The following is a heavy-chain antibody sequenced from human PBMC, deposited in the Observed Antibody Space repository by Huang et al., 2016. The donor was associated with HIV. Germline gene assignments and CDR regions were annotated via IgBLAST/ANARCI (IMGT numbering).Heavy chain of an antibody. CDR3: VIMDDYFDY. J-gene: IGHJ4*02. CDR1: GFAFSQYA. V-gene: IGHV3-9*01. CDR2: CGGNSGDI. D-gene: IGHD2-8*01. Sequence: EVQLVESGGGLVQPGWSLRLSCAASGFAFSQYAVHWVRRSPGKGCVGGSGCGGNSGDISYAASVRGRFVISRDNAKKSLYLKMNGLRFEDTALYFCVIMDDYFDYWGQGVVVGVSS.